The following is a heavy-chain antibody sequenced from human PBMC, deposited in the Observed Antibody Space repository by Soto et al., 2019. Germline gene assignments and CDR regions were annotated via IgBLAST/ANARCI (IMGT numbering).Heavy chain of an antibody. CDR1: GGSISSGGYS. Sequence: QLQLQESGSGLAKPSQTLSLTCAVSGGSISSGGYSWSWIRQPPGKGLEWIRYIYHSGSTYYNPSLNNRVLISVDRAKNPFPLKLSSVTAADTAVYYCASGPIGDYTDGFDSWGQGTLVTVSS. D-gene: IGHD4-17*01. CDR2: IYHSGST. CDR3: ASGPIGDYTDGFDS. V-gene: IGHV4-30-2*01. J-gene: IGHJ4*02.